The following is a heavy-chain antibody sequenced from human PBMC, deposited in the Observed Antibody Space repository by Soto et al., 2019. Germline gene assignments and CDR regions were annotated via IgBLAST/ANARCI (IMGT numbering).Heavy chain of an antibody. V-gene: IGHV3-23*01. CDR1: GFTFSSYA. CDR2: ISGSGGST. Sequence: GGSLRLSCAASGFTFSSYAMSWVRQAPGKGLEWVSGISGSGGSTPYADSVEGRFTISRDNSKNTLYLQMNSLRAEDTAVYFCXKDRGVSHTSGSYPFDYWGQGTVVTVSS. J-gene: IGHJ4*02. CDR3: XKDRGVSHTSGSYPFDY. D-gene: IGHD3-10*01.